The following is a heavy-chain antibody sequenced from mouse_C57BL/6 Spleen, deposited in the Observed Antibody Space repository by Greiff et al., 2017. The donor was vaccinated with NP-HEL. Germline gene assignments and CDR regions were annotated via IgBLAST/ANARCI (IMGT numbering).Heavy chain of an antibody. CDR2: INPSNGGT. J-gene: IGHJ4*01. CDR3: ARSSLYYYGSSPYAMDY. V-gene: IGHV1-53*01. Sequence: QVQLQQPGTELVKPGASVKLSCKASGYTFTSYWMHWVKQRPGQGLEWIGNINPSNGGTNYNEKFKSKATLTVDKSSSTAYMQLSSLTSEDSAVYYCARSSLYYYGSSPYAMDYWGQGTSVTVSS. CDR1: GYTFTSYW. D-gene: IGHD1-1*01.